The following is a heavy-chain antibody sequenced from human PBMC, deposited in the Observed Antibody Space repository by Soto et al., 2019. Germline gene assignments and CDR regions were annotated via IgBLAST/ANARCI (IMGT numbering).Heavy chain of an antibody. CDR2: IYHSGST. CDR3: ARESTPGWFDP. CDR1: GGSISRGGYS. V-gene: IGHV4-30-2*01. J-gene: IGHJ5*02. Sequence: QLQLQESGSGLVKPSQTLSLTCAVSGGSISRGGYSWSWIRQPPGKGLEWIGYIYHSGSTYYNPSLKSRVTISVDRSKNQCSLKLSSVTAADTAVYYCARESTPGWFDPWGQGTLGSVSS.